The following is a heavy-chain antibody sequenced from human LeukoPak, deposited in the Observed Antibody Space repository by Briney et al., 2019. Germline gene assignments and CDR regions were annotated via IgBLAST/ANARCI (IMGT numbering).Heavy chain of an antibody. D-gene: IGHD6-13*01. J-gene: IGHJ4*02. Sequence: GGSLRPSCAASGFTFSSYGMHWVRQAPGKGLEWVAVISYDGSNKYYADSVKGRFTISRDNSKNTLYLQMNSLRAEDTAVYYCAKDWSSSWLALDYWGQGTLVTVSS. CDR1: GFTFSSYG. CDR3: AKDWSSSWLALDY. CDR2: ISYDGSNK. V-gene: IGHV3-30*18.